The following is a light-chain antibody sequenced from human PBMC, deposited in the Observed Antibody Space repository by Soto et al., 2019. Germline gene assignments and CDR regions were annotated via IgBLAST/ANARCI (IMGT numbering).Light chain of an antibody. V-gene: IGKV3-15*01. Sequence: EIVMTQSPATLSVSPGERATLSCRASQSVSSNLAWYQQKPGQAPRLLIYGASTKATGIPARFSGIGSGTEFSLTITSLQSANFAVYYCLQSNNWPYTFGQGTKLEIK. CDR2: GAS. CDR3: LQSNNWPYT. J-gene: IGKJ2*01. CDR1: QSVSSN.